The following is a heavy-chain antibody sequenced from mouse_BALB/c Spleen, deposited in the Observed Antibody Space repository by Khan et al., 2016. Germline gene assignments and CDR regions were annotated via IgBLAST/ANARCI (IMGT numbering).Heavy chain of an antibody. V-gene: IGHV3-2*02. CDR2: ISYSGST. CDR3: ARSYDYRGFAY. J-gene: IGHJ3*01. Sequence: EVQLQESGPGLVKPSQSLSLTCTVTGYSITSDYAWNWIRQFPGNKLEWMGYISYSGSTSYNPSLKSRISITRDTSKNQFFLQLNSVTTEDTATYYCARSYDYRGFAYWGQGTLVTVSA. D-gene: IGHD2-4*01. CDR1: GYSITSDYA.